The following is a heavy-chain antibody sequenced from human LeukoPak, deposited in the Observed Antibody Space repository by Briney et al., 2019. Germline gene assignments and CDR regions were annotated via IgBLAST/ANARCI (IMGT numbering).Heavy chain of an antibody. CDR3: ARDYNWNPPDY. CDR1: GFTFSNHW. Sequence: PGGSQRLSCAASGFTFSNHWMHWVRQVPGKGLVWVSRINSDGSITTYADSAQGRFTISRDNAKNTLYLQMNSLRVEDTAVYYCARDYNWNPPDYWGQGTLVTVSS. D-gene: IGHD1-1*01. CDR2: INSDGSIT. V-gene: IGHV3-74*01. J-gene: IGHJ4*02.